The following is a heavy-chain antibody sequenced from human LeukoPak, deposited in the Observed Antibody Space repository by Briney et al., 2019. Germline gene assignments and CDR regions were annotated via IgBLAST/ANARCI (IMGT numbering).Heavy chain of an antibody. CDR2: IYPGDSDT. V-gene: IGHV5-51*01. Sequence: GESLKISCNGSGYSFTNYWIGWVRQMPGKGLEWMGIIYPGDSDTRYSPSFQGQVTFSAAKSISTAYLQWRSLKASDTAMHYCARRRLVVPATMDYFDYWGQGTLVTVYS. CDR3: ARRRLVVPATMDYFDY. CDR1: GYSFTNYW. J-gene: IGHJ4*02. D-gene: IGHD2-2*01.